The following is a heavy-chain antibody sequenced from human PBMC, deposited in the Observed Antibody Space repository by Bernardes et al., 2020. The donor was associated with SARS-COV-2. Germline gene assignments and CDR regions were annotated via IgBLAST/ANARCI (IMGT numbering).Heavy chain of an antibody. J-gene: IGHJ4*02. V-gene: IGHV3-30-3*01. CDR1: GFTFNTYT. CDR2: VSFDGSNK. Sequence: VGSLRLSCAAAGFTFNTYTMHWVRQAPGKGLEWVTLVSFDGSNKYYADSVRGRFTVSRDNSKNTLYVQMNSLRPDDTAVYYCARGALRASPELDFDYWGQGTLVTVSS. CDR3: ARGALRASPELDFDY.